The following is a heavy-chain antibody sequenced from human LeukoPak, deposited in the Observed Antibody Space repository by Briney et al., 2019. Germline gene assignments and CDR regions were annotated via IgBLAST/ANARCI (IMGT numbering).Heavy chain of an antibody. V-gene: IGHV3-23*01. D-gene: IGHD3-10*01. Sequence: GGSLRLSCAASGFTFSSFVMTWVRQAPGRGLEWVSSISGSGGSTYYAGSVKGRFTISRDKSNNTLFLQMNSLRAEDTAVYFCAKRGVVIRVILVGFHKEAYYFDSWGQGALVTVSS. CDR1: GFTFSSFV. CDR2: ISGSGGST. J-gene: IGHJ4*02. CDR3: AKRGVVIRVILVGFHKEAYYFDS.